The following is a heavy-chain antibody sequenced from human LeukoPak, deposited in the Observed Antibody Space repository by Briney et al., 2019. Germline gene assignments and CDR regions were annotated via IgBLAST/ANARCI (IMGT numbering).Heavy chain of an antibody. CDR3: ARENIVVVTAIRDAFDI. J-gene: IGHJ3*02. CDR1: GFTFSSYG. V-gene: IGHV3-30*03. D-gene: IGHD2-21*02. Sequence: GRSLRLSCAASGFTFSSYGMHWVRQAPGKGLEWVADISYDGSNKYYADSVKGRFTISRDNAKNSLCLQMNSLRDEDTAVYYCARENIVVVTAIRDAFDIWGQGTMVTVSS. CDR2: ISYDGSNK.